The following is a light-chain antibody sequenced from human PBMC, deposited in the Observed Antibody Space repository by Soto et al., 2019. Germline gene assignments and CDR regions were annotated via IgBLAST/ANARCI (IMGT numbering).Light chain of an antibody. Sequence: EIVLTQSPATLSLSPGERATLSCRASQSVSSYLAWYQQKPGQAPRLLIYDASNRATGIPARFSGSGSGTDFTLTISSLEPEDFAVYYCQQRSNWPRXTXGQGTKVDIK. J-gene: IGKJ1*01. V-gene: IGKV3-11*01. CDR1: QSVSSY. CDR2: DAS. CDR3: QQRSNWPRXT.